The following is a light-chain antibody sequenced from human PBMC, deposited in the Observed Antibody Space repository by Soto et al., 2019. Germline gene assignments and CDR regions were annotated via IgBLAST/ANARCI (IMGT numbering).Light chain of an antibody. Sequence: EIVMTQSPATLSVSPGERATLSCRASQSVSSNLAWYQQKPGQAPRLLIYGASTRATGIPARFSGSGSGTEFTLTISSLQSEDFAVYYRQQYNNCPPYTFGQGTKLEIK. CDR2: GAS. CDR3: QQYNNCPPYT. J-gene: IGKJ2*01. CDR1: QSVSSN. V-gene: IGKV3-15*01.